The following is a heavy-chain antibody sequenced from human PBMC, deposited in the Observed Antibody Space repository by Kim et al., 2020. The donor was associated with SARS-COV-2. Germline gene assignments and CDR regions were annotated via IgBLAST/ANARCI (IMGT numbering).Heavy chain of an antibody. CDR3: ARDYQPGYGIDV. Sequence: GGSLRLSCAASGFTFRTDAMHWVRQAPGKGLEWVAVISYHGSEKFYGDSVKGRFTISRDNSKNTLYLQLNSLRAEDTAVYYCARDYQPGYGIDVWGHGTT. CDR1: GFTFRTDA. V-gene: IGHV3-30-3*01. CDR2: ISYHGSEK. J-gene: IGHJ6*02.